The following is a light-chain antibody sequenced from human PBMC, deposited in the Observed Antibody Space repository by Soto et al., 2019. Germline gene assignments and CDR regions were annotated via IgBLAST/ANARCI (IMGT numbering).Light chain of an antibody. CDR3: QQYGSSPMFT. CDR1: QSVSSNY. V-gene: IGKV3-20*01. Sequence: EIVLTQSPGTLSLSPGERATLSCRASQSVSSNYLAWYQQKPGQAPRLLIYGASRGAAGIPDRFSGSGSGTDFTLTISCLEPEDFAVYFCQQYGSSPMFTFGQGTKLEIK. J-gene: IGKJ2*01. CDR2: GAS.